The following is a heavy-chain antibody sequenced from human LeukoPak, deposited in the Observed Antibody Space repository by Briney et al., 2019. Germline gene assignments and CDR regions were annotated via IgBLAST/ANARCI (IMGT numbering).Heavy chain of an antibody. D-gene: IGHD2-8*01. CDR2: IYYSGST. Sequence: SETLSLTCTVAGGSISSGGYYWSWIRQHPGKGLEWIGYIYYSGSTYYNPSLKSRVTISVDTSKNQFSLKLSSVTAADTAVYYCARDTTGLGFFVYWGQGTLVTVSS. V-gene: IGHV4-31*03. CDR1: GGSISSGGYY. CDR3: ARDTTGLGFFVY. J-gene: IGHJ4*02.